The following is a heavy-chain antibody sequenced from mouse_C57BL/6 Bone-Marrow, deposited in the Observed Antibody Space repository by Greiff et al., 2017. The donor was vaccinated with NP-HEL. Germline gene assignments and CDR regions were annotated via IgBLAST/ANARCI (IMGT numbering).Heavy chain of an antibody. Sequence: QVQLQQSGAELVKPGASVKMSCKASGYTFTSYWITWVKQRPGQGLEWIGDIYPGSGSTNYNEKFKSKATLTVDTSSSTAYMQLSSLTSEDSAVYYCARHHYYGSSFDYWGQGTTLTVSS. CDR1: GYTFTSYW. V-gene: IGHV1-55*01. J-gene: IGHJ2*01. CDR2: IYPGSGST. D-gene: IGHD1-1*01. CDR3: ARHHYYGSSFDY.